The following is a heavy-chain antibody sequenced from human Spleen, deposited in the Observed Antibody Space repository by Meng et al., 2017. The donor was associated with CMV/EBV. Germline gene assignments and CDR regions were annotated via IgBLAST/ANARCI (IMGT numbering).Heavy chain of an antibody. CDR2: IWYDGTNK. CDR3: AKDSGNCGGDCYYFDY. CDR1: GFTFSSYG. D-gene: IGHD2-21*01. J-gene: IGHJ4*02. Sequence: GGSLRLSCAASGFTFSSYGMHWVRQAPGKGLEWVAVIWYDGTNKYYADSVKGRFTISRDNSKNTLYLQMNSLRAEDTAVYYCAKDSGNCGGDCYYFDYWGQGTLVTVSS. V-gene: IGHV3-33*06.